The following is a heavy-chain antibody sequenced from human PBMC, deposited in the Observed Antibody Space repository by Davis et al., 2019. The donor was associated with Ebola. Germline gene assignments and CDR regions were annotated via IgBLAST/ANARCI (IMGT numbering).Heavy chain of an antibody. CDR1: GGSINSSNYY. CDR3: ARVNIVVVIASYTIDAFDI. D-gene: IGHD2-21*01. V-gene: IGHV4-39*07. CDR2: IYYSGST. Sequence: PSETLSLTCTVSGGSINSSNYYWGWIRQPPGKGLEWIGSIYYSGSTYYNPSLKSRVTISVDTSKNQFSLKLSSVTAADTAVYYCARVNIVVVIASYTIDAFDIWGQGTMVTVSS. J-gene: IGHJ3*02.